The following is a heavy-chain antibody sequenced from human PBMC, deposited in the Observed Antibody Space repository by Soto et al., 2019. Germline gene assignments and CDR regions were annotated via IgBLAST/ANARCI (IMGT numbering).Heavy chain of an antibody. CDR3: AREARIYYDSSGYIDY. CDR1: GYTFTSYG. J-gene: IGHJ4*02. Sequence: ASVKVSCKASGYTFTSYGISWVRQAPGQGLEWMGWISAYNGNTNYAQKLQGRATMTTDTSTSTAYMELRSLRSDDTAVYYCAREARIYYDSSGYIDYWGQGTLVTVSS. CDR2: ISAYNGNT. D-gene: IGHD3-22*01. V-gene: IGHV1-18*04.